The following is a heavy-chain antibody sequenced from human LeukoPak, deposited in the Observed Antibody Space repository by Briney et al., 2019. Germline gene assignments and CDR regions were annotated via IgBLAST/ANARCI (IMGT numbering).Heavy chain of an antibody. CDR1: GYSFTSYW. Sequence: GESLKISCKGSGYSFTSYWIEWVRQMPGKGLEWMGIIYPGDSDTRYSPSFQGQVTISADKSISTAYLQWSSLKASDTAMYYCARVSRGYSYGYGAFDIWGQGTMVTVSS. D-gene: IGHD5-18*01. CDR3: ARVSRGYSYGYGAFDI. CDR2: IYPGDSDT. J-gene: IGHJ3*02. V-gene: IGHV5-51*01.